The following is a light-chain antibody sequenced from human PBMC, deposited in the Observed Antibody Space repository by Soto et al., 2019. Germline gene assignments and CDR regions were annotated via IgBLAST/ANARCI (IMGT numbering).Light chain of an antibody. CDR3: QQYNNWPRT. V-gene: IGKV3-15*01. Sequence: EIVMTQSPGTLSVSPGERATLSCRASQSVSSNLAWYQQKPGQAPRLLIYGASTRATGIPARFSGSGSGTEFTLTISSLQSEDFAVYYCQQYNNWPRTFGQGNKVEI. CDR2: GAS. CDR1: QSVSSN. J-gene: IGKJ1*01.